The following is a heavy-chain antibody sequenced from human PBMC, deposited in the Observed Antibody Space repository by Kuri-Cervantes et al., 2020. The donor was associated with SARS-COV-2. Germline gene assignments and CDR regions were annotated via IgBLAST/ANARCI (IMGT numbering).Heavy chain of an antibody. Sequence: GESLKISCAASGFTFSSYAMSWVRQAPGKGLEWVSVIYSGGSSTYYADSVKGRFTISGDNSKNTLYLQMNSLRAEDTAVYDCAKGKIAVAARPTYFDYWGQGTLVTVSS. J-gene: IGHJ4*02. D-gene: IGHD6-19*01. CDR2: IYSGGSST. CDR3: AKGKIAVAARPTYFDY. V-gene: IGHV3-23*03. CDR1: GFTFSSYA.